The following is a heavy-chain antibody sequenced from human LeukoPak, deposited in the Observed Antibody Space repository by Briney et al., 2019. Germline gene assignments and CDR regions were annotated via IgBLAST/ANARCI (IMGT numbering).Heavy chain of an antibody. V-gene: IGHV7-4-1*02. D-gene: IGHD4-23*01. Sequence: ASVKVSCKASGYTFTSYAMNWVRQAPGQGLEWMGWINTNTGNPTYAQGLTGRFVFSLDTSVSTAYLQISSLKAEDTAVYYCARTPPRYDYGGNAAGYWGQGTLVTVSS. CDR2: INTNTGNP. CDR1: GYTFTSYA. CDR3: ARTPPRYDYGGNAAGY. J-gene: IGHJ4*02.